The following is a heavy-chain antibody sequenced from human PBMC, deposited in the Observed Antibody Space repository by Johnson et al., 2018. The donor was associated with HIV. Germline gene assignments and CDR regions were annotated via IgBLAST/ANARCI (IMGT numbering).Heavy chain of an antibody. Sequence: QMQLVESGGGLVKPGGSLRLSCAASGFTFSDYYMSWIRQAPGKGLAWVSSISSSGRTIYYADSVKGRFSISRDNAKNSLYLQMNSLRAEDTAVYYCAREWGIAARRGGAFDIWGQGTMVTVSS. CDR1: GFTFSDYY. D-gene: IGHD6-6*01. J-gene: IGHJ3*02. CDR2: ISSSGRTI. CDR3: AREWGIAARRGGAFDI. V-gene: IGHV3-11*04.